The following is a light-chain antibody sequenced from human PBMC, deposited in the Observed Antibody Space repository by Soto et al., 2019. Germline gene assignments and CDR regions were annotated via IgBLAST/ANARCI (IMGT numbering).Light chain of an antibody. V-gene: IGLV2-23*02. J-gene: IGLJ3*02. CDR2: EVS. Sequence: QSVLTQPASVSGSPGQSITISCTGTSSDVGSYTLVSWYQLQPGNALKLMIYEVSQRPSRVSNRFSGSKSGNTAAMTISGLQAEDDADYYCCAYAGSGRVFGGGTKLTVL. CDR1: SSDVGSYTL. CDR3: CAYAGSGRV.